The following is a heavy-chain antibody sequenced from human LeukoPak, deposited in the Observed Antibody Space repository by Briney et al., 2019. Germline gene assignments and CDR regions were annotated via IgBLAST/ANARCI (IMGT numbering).Heavy chain of an antibody. CDR3: ARGAKITMIVVVNSPAYFQH. J-gene: IGHJ1*01. CDR1: GYSISSGYF. V-gene: IGHV4-38-2*02. Sequence: PSETLSLTCTVSGYSISSGYFWGWIRQPPGKGLEWIGSIYHSGSTYYNPSLKSRVTISVDTSKNQFSLKLSSVTAADTAVYYCARGAKITMIVVVNSPAYFQHWGQGTLVTVSS. D-gene: IGHD3-22*01. CDR2: IYHSGST.